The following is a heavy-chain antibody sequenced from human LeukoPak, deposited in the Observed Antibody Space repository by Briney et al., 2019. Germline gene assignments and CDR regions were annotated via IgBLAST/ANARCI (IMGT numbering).Heavy chain of an antibody. CDR3: ARDPDFWTGYYTFDY. CDR2: ISSRGSTI. Sequence: GGSLRLSCAASGFTFSDYYMSWIRQAPGKGLEWVSYISSRGSTIYYADSVKGRFTISRDNAKNSLYLQMNSLRAGDTALYYCARDPDFWTGYYTFDYWGQGTLVTVP. CDR1: GFTFSDYY. J-gene: IGHJ4*02. D-gene: IGHD3/OR15-3a*01. V-gene: IGHV3-11*04.